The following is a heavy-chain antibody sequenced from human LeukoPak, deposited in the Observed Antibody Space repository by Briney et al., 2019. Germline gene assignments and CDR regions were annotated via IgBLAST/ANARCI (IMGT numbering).Heavy chain of an antibody. V-gene: IGHV1-69*04. CDR1: GGTFSSYA. Sequence: SVKVSCKASGGTFSSYAISWVRQAPGQGLKWMGRITPILGIANYAQKFQGRVTITADKSTSTAYMELSSLRSEDTAVYYCARDRKAITMVRGALYYFDYWGQGTLVTVSS. CDR2: ITPILGIA. CDR3: ARDRKAITMVRGALYYFDY. J-gene: IGHJ4*02. D-gene: IGHD3-10*01.